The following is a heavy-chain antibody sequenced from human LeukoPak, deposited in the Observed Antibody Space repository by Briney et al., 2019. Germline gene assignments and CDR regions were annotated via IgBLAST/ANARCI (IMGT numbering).Heavy chain of an antibody. Sequence: GGSLRLSCAASGFTFSSYSMNWVRQAPGKGLXXXXXXXSSSSYIYYADSVKGRFTISRDNAKNSLYLQMNSLRAEDTAVYYCARTSSGPYYYYYGMDVWGQGTTVTVSS. J-gene: IGHJ6*02. D-gene: IGHD3-22*01. CDR2: XXSSSSYI. CDR1: GFTFSSYS. V-gene: IGHV3-21*01. CDR3: ARTSSGPYYYYYGMDV.